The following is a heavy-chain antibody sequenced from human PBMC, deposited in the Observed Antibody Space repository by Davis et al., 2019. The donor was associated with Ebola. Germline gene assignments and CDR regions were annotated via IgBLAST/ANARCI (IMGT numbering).Heavy chain of an antibody. Sequence: GESLKISCAASEFTFTNYAMSWVRQAPGKGLEWVSGISGGGGSTYYADSVKGRFTFSRDNSKNTLYLQMNSLRAEDTAIYYCAKGSLYGSRSITAGVDVWGQGTTVTVSS. D-gene: IGHD4-17*01. CDR2: ISGGGGST. J-gene: IGHJ6*02. CDR1: EFTFTNYA. V-gene: IGHV3-23*01. CDR3: AKGSLYGSRSITAGVDV.